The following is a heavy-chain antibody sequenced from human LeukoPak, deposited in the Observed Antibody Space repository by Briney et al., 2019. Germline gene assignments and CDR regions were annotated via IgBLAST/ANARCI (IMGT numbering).Heavy chain of an antibody. CDR2: ISWNSSSI. Sequence: PGRSLRLSCAASGFTFDDYAMHWVRQAPGKGLEWVSGISWNSSSIGYADSVKGRFTISRDNAKNSLYLQMNSLRAEDTALYYCAKEQMAGAFDYWGQGTLVTVSS. J-gene: IGHJ4*02. V-gene: IGHV3-9*01. CDR1: GFTFDDYA. D-gene: IGHD6-19*01. CDR3: AKEQMAGAFDY.